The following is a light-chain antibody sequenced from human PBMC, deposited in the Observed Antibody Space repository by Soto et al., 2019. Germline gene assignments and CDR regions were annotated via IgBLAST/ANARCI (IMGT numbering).Light chain of an antibody. CDR3: QQYFTTPRT. V-gene: IGKV4-1*01. CDR2: WGS. CDR1: QSILYSSNNKNS. J-gene: IGKJ1*01. Sequence: DIVMTQSPDSLAVSLGEMATINCKSSQSILYSSNNKNSLVWYQQRPGQPPKVLIYWGSAREFGVPDRFSGSGSGTDFPLTISSLQAEDVAVYYCQQYFTTPRTFGQGTKVEIK.